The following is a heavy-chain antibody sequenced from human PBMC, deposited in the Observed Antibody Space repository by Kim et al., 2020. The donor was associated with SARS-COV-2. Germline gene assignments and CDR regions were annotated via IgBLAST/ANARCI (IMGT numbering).Heavy chain of an antibody. Sequence: ASVKVSCKASGYTFTGYYMHWVRQAPGQGLEWMGWINPNSGGTNYAQKFQGRVTMTRDTSISTAYMELSRLRSDDTAVYYCARGPHLSGWYGVSLGVDYWGQGTLVTVSS. J-gene: IGHJ4*02. CDR2: INPNSGGT. CDR3: ARGPHLSGWYGVSLGVDY. D-gene: IGHD6-19*01. V-gene: IGHV1-2*02. CDR1: GYTFTGYY.